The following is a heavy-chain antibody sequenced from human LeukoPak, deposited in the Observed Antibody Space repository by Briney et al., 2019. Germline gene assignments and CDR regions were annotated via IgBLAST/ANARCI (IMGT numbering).Heavy chain of an antibody. Sequence: GGSRRLSSAVSGLSISSYALGWVRHTPGKVMEWVSAVSGGGDGTQYVDSVEGRFTISRDNSKNTIYMQMKSLRVEDTAIYFCGRGPNGDYVGALGYWGSGTLVTVSS. V-gene: IGHV3-23*01. J-gene: IGHJ4*03. CDR3: GRGPNGDYVGALGY. D-gene: IGHD2-8*01. CDR1: GLSISSYA. CDR2: VSGGGDGT.